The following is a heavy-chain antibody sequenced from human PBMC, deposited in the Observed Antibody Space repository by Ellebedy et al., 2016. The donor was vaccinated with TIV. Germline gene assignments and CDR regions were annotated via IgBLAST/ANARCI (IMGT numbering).Heavy chain of an antibody. CDR3: AKDMGSGDIVATIYYYYGMDV. Sequence: GESLKISCAASGFTFSSYAMSWVRQAPGKGLEWVSAISGSGGSTYYADSVKGRFTISRDNSKNTLYLQMNSLRAEDMALYYCAKDMGSGDIVATIYYYYGMDVWGQGTTVTVSS. D-gene: IGHD5-12*01. CDR1: GFTFSSYA. CDR2: ISGSGGST. J-gene: IGHJ6*02. V-gene: IGHV3-23*01.